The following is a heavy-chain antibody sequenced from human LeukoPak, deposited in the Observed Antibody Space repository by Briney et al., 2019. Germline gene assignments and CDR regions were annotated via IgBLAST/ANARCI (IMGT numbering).Heavy chain of an antibody. CDR1: GYTFTGYY. CDR3: ARDGLWRFKAYSSSSSPFDY. D-gene: IGHD6-6*01. Sequence: GASVKVSCKASGYTFTGYYMHWVRRAPGQGLEWMGWINPNNGGTNYAQKFQGRVTMTRDTSISTAYMELSRLRSDDTAVYYCARDGLWRFKAYSSSSSPFDYWGQGTLVTVSS. J-gene: IGHJ4*02. V-gene: IGHV1-2*02. CDR2: INPNNGGT.